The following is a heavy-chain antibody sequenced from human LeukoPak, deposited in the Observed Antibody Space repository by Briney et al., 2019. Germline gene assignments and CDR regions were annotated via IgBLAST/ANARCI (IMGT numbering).Heavy chain of an antibody. CDR1: GGSFSGYY. CDR3: AREERWSKWGLDY. Sequence: SETLSLTCAVYGGSFSGYYWSWIRQPPGKGLEWIGEINHSGNTNYNPSLESRVTISVDTSKNQFSLKLSSVTAADTAVYYCAREERWSKWGLDYWGQGTLVTVSS. CDR2: INHSGNT. V-gene: IGHV4-34*01. D-gene: IGHD4-23*01. J-gene: IGHJ4*02.